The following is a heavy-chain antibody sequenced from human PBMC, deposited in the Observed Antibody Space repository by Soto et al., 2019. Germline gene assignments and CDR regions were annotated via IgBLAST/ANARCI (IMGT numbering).Heavy chain of an antibody. J-gene: IGHJ6*02. CDR3: ANGDDFWSGPALYYYGMDA. V-gene: IGHV1-69*13. CDR1: GGTFSSYA. CDR2: IIPIFGTA. D-gene: IGHD3-3*01. Sequence: ASVKVSCKASGGTFSSYAISWVRQAPGQGLEWMGGIIPIFGTANYAQKFQGRVTITADESTSTAYMELSSLRSEDTAVYYCANGDDFWSGPALYYYGMDAWGQGTTVTVSS.